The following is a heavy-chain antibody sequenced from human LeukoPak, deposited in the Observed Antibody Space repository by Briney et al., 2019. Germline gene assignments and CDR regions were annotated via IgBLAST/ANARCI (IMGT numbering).Heavy chain of an antibody. CDR3: ARGLIVGATDY. D-gene: IGHD1-26*01. J-gene: IGHJ4*02. CDR2: INHSGST. CDR1: GGSFSGYY. V-gene: IGHV4-34*01. Sequence: SETLSLTCAVYGGSFSGYYWSWIRQPPGKGLEWIGEINHSGSTNYNPSLKSRVTISVDTSKNQFSLKLSSVTAADTAVYYCARGLIVGATDYWGQGTLVTVSS.